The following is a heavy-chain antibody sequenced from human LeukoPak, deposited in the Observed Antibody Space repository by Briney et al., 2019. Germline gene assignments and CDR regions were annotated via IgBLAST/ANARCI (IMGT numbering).Heavy chain of an antibody. J-gene: IGHJ4*02. Sequence: ASVKVSCKASGYTFTGYYMHWVRQAPGQGLEWMGRINPNSGGTNYAQKFQGTVTMTGDTSISTAYMELSRLRSDDTAVYYCFALRYFDWLMVFDYWGQGTLVTVSS. V-gene: IGHV1-2*06. CDR1: GYTFTGYY. D-gene: IGHD3-9*01. CDR2: INPNSGGT. CDR3: FALRYFDWLMVFDY.